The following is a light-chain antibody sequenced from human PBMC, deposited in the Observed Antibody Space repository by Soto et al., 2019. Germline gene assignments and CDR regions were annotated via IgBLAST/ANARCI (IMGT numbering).Light chain of an antibody. CDR1: TSGLEIKI. Sequence: QSALTQPPSASGTPGQRVTISCSGSTSGLEIKILNWYQHLPGKAPKLLIYNDDQRPSGVPDLFSGSRAGTSASLVIAGLRCEDEAEDYCAGWDDSLLGPVFGGGTKLTVL. CDR3: AGWDDSLLGPV. J-gene: IGLJ3*02. CDR2: NDD. V-gene: IGLV1-44*01.